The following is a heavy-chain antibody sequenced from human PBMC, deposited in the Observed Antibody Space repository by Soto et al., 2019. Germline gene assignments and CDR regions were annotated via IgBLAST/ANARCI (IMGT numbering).Heavy chain of an antibody. D-gene: IGHD2-2*02. V-gene: IGHV3-74*01. J-gene: IGHJ6*03. CDR2: INSDGSST. CDR1: GFTFSDYA. Sequence: GGSLRLSCAASGFTFSDYAMSWVRQAPGKGLEWVSRINSDGSSTSYADSVKGRFTISRDNAKNTLYLQMNSLRAEDTAVYYCASARRSGLVYCSSTSCYSPSYMDVWGKGTTVTVSS. CDR3: ASARRSGLVYCSSTSCYSPSYMDV.